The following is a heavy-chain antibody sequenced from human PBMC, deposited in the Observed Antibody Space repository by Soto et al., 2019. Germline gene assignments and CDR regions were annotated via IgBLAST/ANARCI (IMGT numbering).Heavy chain of an antibody. Sequence: SETLSLTCAVYGASLSDNYCNWLRQPPGKGLEWIGEINHSGNTNYNPSLRSRVTISIDTSKNQLSLNLRSVSAADTAVYYCARGRGEFDPWGQGTPVTVSS. D-gene: IGHD2-21*01. J-gene: IGHJ5*02. CDR1: GASLSDNY. CDR3: ARGRGEFDP. V-gene: IGHV4-34*01. CDR2: INHSGNT.